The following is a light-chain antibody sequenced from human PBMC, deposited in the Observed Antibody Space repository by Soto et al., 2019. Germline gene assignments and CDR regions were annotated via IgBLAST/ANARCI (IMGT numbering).Light chain of an antibody. CDR3: GSYTSTDTPFV. Sequence: QSALAHPSSVSGSPGQSITISCTGTSTDVGGYNYVSWYQHHPGKGPKLIIYEVNNRPSGVSDRFSGSKSGNKASLTISNLEAEDESDYYCGSYTSTDTPFVFGTGSKVTV. CDR1: STDVGGYNY. CDR2: EVN. V-gene: IGLV2-14*01. J-gene: IGLJ1*01.